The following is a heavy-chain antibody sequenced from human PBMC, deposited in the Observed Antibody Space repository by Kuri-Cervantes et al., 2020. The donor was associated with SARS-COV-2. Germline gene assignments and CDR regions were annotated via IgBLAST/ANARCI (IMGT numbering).Heavy chain of an antibody. CDR2: ISYDGSNK. CDR3: ARDRSYTSTYYYDSSGYYYAFDI. V-gene: IGHV3-30*03. CDR1: GFTFSSYG. J-gene: IGHJ3*02. D-gene: IGHD3-22*01. Sequence: GGSLRLSCAASGFTFSSYGMHWVRQAPGKGLEWVAVISYDGSNKYYADSVKGRFTISRDNSKNTLYLQMNSLRAEDTAVYYCARDRSYTSTYYYDSSGYYYAFDIWGQGTMVTVSS.